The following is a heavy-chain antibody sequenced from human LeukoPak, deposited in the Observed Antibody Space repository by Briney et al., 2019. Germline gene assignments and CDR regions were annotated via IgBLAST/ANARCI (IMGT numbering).Heavy chain of an antibody. CDR3: ARGEVEDILTIDY. CDR2: IYYSGST. Sequence: SETLSLTCTVSGGSIRNFYWYWIRQPPGKGLEWIGYIYYSGSTNYNPSLKSRVTISVDTSKNQFSLRLSSVTAADTAVYYCARGEVEDILTIDYWGQGTLVTVSS. J-gene: IGHJ4*02. V-gene: IGHV4-59*01. D-gene: IGHD3-9*01. CDR1: GGSIRNFY.